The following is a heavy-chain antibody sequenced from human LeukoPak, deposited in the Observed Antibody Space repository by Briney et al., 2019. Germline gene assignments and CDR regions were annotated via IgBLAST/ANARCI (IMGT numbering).Heavy chain of an antibody. CDR1: GESSSAFF. CDR2: IDHRGSA. CDR3: ASRSLGIAAARCFDN. V-gene: IGHV4-34*01. J-gene: IGHJ4*02. D-gene: IGHD6-6*01. Sequence: SETLSLTCAVHGESSSAFFWSWIRQSPGTGLEWIGEIDHRGSATYNPSLQSRLTISVDTSKNQFSLRLNSVTAADTGVYYCASRSLGIAAARCFDNWGQGTPVTVS.